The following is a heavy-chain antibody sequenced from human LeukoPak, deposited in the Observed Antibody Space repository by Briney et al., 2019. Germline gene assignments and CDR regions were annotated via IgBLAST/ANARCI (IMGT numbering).Heavy chain of an antibody. CDR3: ARDSDTCTGCAFDM. D-gene: IGHD1-26*01. CDR1: GFTFSSYE. Sequence: PGGSLRLSCAASGFTFSSYEMNWVRQAPGKGLEWVSYISSSGSTIYYADSVRGRFTISRDNAKNSLYLQMNSLRVEDTALYYCARDSDTCTGCAFDMWGQGTMVTVSS. V-gene: IGHV3-48*03. CDR2: ISSSGSTI. J-gene: IGHJ3*02.